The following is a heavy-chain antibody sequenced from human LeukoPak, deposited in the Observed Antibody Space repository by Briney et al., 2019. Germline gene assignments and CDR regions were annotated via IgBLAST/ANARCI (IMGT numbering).Heavy chain of an antibody. J-gene: IGHJ4*02. D-gene: IGHD5-12*01. Sequence: PGGSLRLSCVDSGFTFSDYWMSWVRQAPGMGLEWVANIETDGDEKNYVDSVKGRFTISRDNARNSLYLQMNSLRVEDTAVYYCARDIPSGFYTPDYWGRGTLVTVSS. V-gene: IGHV3-7*01. CDR2: IETDGDEK. CDR1: GFTFSDYW. CDR3: ARDIPSGFYTPDY.